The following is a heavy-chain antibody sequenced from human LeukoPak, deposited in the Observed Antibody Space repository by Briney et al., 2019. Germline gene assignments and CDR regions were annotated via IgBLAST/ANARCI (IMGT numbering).Heavy chain of an antibody. J-gene: IGHJ6*02. CDR2: ISWSSGSI. CDR3: AKEDSSGYYFYYYGMDV. V-gene: IGHV3-9*01. Sequence: GGSLRLSCAASGFTFDDYAMHWVRQAPGKGLEWVSGISWSSGSIGYADSVKGRFTISRDNAKNSLYLQMNSLRAEDTALYYCAKEDSSGYYFYYYGMDVWGQGTTVTVSS. CDR1: GFTFDDYA. D-gene: IGHD3-22*01.